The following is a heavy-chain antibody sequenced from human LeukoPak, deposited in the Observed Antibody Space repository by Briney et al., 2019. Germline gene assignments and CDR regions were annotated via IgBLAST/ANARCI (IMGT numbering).Heavy chain of an antibody. J-gene: IGHJ4*02. CDR3: ARGIYDSSGYYTIDY. D-gene: IGHD3-22*01. CDR2: IWYDGSNK. V-gene: IGHV3-33*01. CDR1: GFTFSSYG. Sequence: GGSLRLSCAASGFTFSSYGMPWVRQAPGKGLEWVAAIWYDGSNKYYADSVKGRFTISRDNSKNTLYLQMNSLRAEDTAVYYCARGIYDSSGYYTIDYWGQGTLVTVSS.